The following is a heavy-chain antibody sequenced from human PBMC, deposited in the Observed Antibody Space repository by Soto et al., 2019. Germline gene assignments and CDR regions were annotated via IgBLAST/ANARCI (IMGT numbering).Heavy chain of an antibody. CDR3: AKDLGHGGRGAFDI. J-gene: IGHJ3*02. D-gene: IGHD7-27*01. Sequence: QVQLVESGGGVVQPGRSLRLSCAASGFTFSFYGMHWVRQAPGKGLEWVAVISYDGSNKYYADSVKGRFTISRDNSKNQLYLQMKRLRAEDTAVYYCAKDLGHGGRGAFDIWGQGTMVTVSS. CDR2: ISYDGSNK. V-gene: IGHV3-30*18. CDR1: GFTFSFYG.